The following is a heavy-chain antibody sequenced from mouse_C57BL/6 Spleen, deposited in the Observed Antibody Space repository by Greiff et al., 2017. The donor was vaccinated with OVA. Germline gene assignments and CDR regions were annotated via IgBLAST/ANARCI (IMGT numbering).Heavy chain of an antibody. CDR3: ARSYGKGFDY. D-gene: IGHD2-1*01. CDR1: GYAFTNYL. V-gene: IGHV1-54*01. Sequence: VQLQQSGAELVRPGPSVKVSCKASGYAFTNYLIEWVKQRPGQGLEWIGVINPGSGGTNYNEKFKGKATLTADKSSSTAYMQLSSLTSEDSAVYFCARSYGKGFDYWGQGTTLTVSS. CDR2: INPGSGGT. J-gene: IGHJ2*01.